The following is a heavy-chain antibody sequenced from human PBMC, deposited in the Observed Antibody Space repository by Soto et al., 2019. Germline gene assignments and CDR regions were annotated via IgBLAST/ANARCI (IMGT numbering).Heavy chain of an antibody. CDR1: GFTFDYYW. V-gene: IGHV3-74*01. CDR2: LQTDGSHP. Sequence: EVQLVESGGGLVQPGGSLRLSCVASGFTFDYYWMHWVRQAPGEGLMWVSRLQTDGSHPDYADSVKGRFTISRDNAKNTLYLQMNNLRAEYSAVYYGESGGDPDYWGQGTLVTVSS. D-gene: IGHD2-21*02. CDR3: ESGGDPDY. J-gene: IGHJ4*02.